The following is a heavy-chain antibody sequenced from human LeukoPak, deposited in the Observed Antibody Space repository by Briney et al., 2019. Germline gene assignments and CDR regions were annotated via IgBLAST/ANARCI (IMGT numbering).Heavy chain of an antibody. D-gene: IGHD3-10*01. CDR2: INPSGGST. Sequence: ASVKVSCKASGYTFTSYYMHWVRQAPGQGLEWMGIINPSGGSTSYAQKFQGRVTMTRDTSTSTVYMELSSLRSEDTAVYYCARDMTMVRGAHPRPGDYWGQGTLVTVSS. CDR1: GYTFTSYY. V-gene: IGHV1-46*01. CDR3: ARDMTMVRGAHPRPGDY. J-gene: IGHJ4*02.